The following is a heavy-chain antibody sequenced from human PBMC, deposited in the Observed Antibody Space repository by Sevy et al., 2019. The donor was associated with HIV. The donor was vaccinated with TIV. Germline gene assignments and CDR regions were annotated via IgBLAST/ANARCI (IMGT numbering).Heavy chain of an antibody. CDR3: ARREDNWFDP. D-gene: IGHD1-26*01. CDR1: NGSISDYY. CDR2: IYYTGST. V-gene: IGHV4-59*01. Sequence: SETLSLTCTVSNGSISDYYWSWIRQPPGKGLEWIGYIYYTGSTNYNPSLKSRVTISIDTSKSQFSLKLSSVTAAETAVYFCARREDNWFDPWGQGTLVTVSS. J-gene: IGHJ5*02.